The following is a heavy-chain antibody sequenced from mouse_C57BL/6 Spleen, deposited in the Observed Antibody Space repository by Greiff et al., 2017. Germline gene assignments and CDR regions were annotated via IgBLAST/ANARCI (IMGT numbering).Heavy chain of an antibody. J-gene: IGHJ2*01. CDR3: ATYDYDGY. Sequence: VQLQQSVAELVRPGASVKLSCPASGFNIKNTYMPWVKQRPEQGLAWIGRIDPANGNTTYAPKFQGKATITADTSSNTAYLQLSVLTSEDTAIYSLATYDYDGYWGQVTTLTVSS. V-gene: IGHV14-3*01. CDR2: IDPANGNT. D-gene: IGHD2-4*01. CDR1: GFNIKNTY.